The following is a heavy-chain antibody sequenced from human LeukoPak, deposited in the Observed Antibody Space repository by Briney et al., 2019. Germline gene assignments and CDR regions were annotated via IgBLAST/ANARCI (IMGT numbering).Heavy chain of an antibody. CDR2: LKSKAVGGTT. D-gene: IGHD6-13*01. CDR3: ARHGRGYSSSWYPYYFDY. Sequence: GGSLRLSCAASGFTFSNAWMSWVRQAPGKGLEWVGRLKSKAVGGTTDYAAPVKGRFTISRDDSKNTLYLQMNSLRAENTAVYYCARHGRGYSSSWYPYYFDYWGQGTLVTVSS. CDR1: GFTFSNAW. J-gene: IGHJ4*02. V-gene: IGHV3-15*01.